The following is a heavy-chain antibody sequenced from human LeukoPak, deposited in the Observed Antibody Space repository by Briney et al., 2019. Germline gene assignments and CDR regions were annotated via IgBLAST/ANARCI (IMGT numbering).Heavy chain of an antibody. CDR2: IYYSGST. D-gene: IGHD3-22*01. Sequence: PSETLSLTCTVSGGSISSSSYYWGWIRQPPGKGLEWIGSIYYSGSTYYNPSLKSRVTISVDTSKNQLSLKLSSVTAADTAVYSCARHVIDSTGYHLEYFDYWGQGTLVTVSS. V-gene: IGHV4-39*01. J-gene: IGHJ4*02. CDR1: GGSISSSSYY. CDR3: ARHVIDSTGYHLEYFDY.